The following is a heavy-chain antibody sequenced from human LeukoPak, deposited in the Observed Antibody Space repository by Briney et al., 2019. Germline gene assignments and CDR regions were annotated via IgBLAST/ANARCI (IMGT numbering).Heavy chain of an antibody. CDR1: GFTFSSYS. Sequence: GGSLRLSCAASGFTFSSYSMNWVRQAPGKGLEWVSSIISSSSYIYYADSVKGRFTISRDNAKNSLYLQMNSLRAEDTAVYYCARDSQDIVLMVYATPTIFDYWGQGTLVTVSS. CDR2: IISSSSYI. J-gene: IGHJ4*02. V-gene: IGHV3-21*01. CDR3: ARDSQDIVLMVYATPTIFDY. D-gene: IGHD2-8*01.